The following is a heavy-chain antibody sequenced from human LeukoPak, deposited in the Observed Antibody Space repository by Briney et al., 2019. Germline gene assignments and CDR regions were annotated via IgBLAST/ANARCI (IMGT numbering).Heavy chain of an antibody. CDR3: ARALYNWNYNAFDI. CDR1: GGSISSGSYY. CDR2: IYTSGST. Sequence: SETLSLTCTVSGGSISSGSYYWSWIRQPAGKGLEWIGRIYTSGSTNYDPSLKSRVTISVDTSKNQFSLKLSSVTAADTAVYYCARALYNWNYNAFDIWGQGTMVTVSS. J-gene: IGHJ3*02. D-gene: IGHD1-7*01. V-gene: IGHV4-61*02.